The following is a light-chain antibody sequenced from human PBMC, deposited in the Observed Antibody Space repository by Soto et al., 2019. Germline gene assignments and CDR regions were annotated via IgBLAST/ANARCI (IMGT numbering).Light chain of an antibody. J-gene: IGKJ3*01. CDR1: QDVRKY. CDR2: DAS. Sequence: DIQMTQSPSSLSASVVDRVTITCQASQDVRKYLSWYQQKARKAPKLLIYDASNLETGVPSRFSGSGSVTDFTFTISSLQPEDIATYYCQQRHNLPHTFGPGTKVDIK. V-gene: IGKV1-33*01. CDR3: QQRHNLPHT.